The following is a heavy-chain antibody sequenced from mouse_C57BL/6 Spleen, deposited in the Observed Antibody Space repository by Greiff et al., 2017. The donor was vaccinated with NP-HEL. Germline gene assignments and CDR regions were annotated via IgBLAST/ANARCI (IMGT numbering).Heavy chain of an antibody. Sequence: VQLQQSVAELVRPGASVKLSCTASGFNIENTYMHWVKQRPEQGLEWIGRIEPANGNTKYAPKFQGKATITADTSSNTAYLQLSSLTSEDTVIYYCAFLITTGAMDYWGQGTSVTVSS. CDR2: IEPANGNT. D-gene: IGHD1-2*01. J-gene: IGHJ4*01. CDR3: AFLITTGAMDY. V-gene: IGHV14-3*01. CDR1: GFNIENTY.